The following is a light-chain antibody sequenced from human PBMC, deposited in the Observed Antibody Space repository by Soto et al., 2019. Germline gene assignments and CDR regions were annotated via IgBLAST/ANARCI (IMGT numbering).Light chain of an antibody. CDR3: QQYNGYSRT. J-gene: IGKJ1*01. CDR2: DVS. V-gene: IGKV1-5*01. Sequence: DIQMTQSPSTLSASVGDRVTITCRASQSMSDSLAWYQQKPGKAPYLLISDVSSLEKGVPSRFSGSGSGTEFTLTISSMQPDDFATFYCQQYNGYSRTFGQGTKVDIK. CDR1: QSMSDS.